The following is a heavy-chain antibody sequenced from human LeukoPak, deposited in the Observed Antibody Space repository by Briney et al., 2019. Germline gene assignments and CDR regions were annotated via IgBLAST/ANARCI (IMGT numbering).Heavy chain of an antibody. CDR2: IKQDGSEK. V-gene: IGHV3-7*01. CDR1: GFTFSSYW. CDR3: ARVNYYGSGRYLPYYYYYYMDV. Sequence: GGSLRLSCAASGFTFSSYWMSWVRQAPGKGLVWVANIKQDGSEKYYVDSVKGRFTISRDNAKNSLYLQMNSLRAEDTAVYYCARVNYYGSGRYLPYYYYYYMDVWGKGTTVTVSS. D-gene: IGHD3-10*01. J-gene: IGHJ6*03.